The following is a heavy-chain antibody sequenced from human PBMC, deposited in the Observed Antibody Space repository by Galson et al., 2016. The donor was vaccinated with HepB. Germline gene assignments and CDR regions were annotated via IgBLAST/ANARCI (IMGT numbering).Heavy chain of an antibody. CDR3: AREWELGGYFDY. CDR1: EFTFNNCP. J-gene: IGHJ4*02. D-gene: IGHD1-26*01. V-gene: IGHV3-30-3*01. CDR2: LSHDGVTK. Sequence: SLRLSCAASEFTFNNCPLHWVRQAPGKGLEWVAVLSHDGVTKFYADSVRAQFTISRDKSKTTVYLQMDGLSAEDTAVYYCAREWELGGYFDYWGQGTLVTVSS.